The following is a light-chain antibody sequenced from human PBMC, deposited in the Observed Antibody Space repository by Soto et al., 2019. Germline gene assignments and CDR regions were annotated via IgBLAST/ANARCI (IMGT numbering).Light chain of an antibody. CDR3: QQYGSSPRT. Sequence: EIVLTQYTGTLSLSPGERATLSCRVSQSVSSSYLAWYQQKPGQAPRLLIYGASSRATGIPDRFSGSGSGTDFTLTISRLEPEDFAVYYCQQYGSSPRTFGQGTKV. J-gene: IGKJ1*01. CDR1: QSVSSSY. V-gene: IGKV3-20*01. CDR2: GAS.